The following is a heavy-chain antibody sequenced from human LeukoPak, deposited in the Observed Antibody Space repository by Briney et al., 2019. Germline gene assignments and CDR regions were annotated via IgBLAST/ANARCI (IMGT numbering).Heavy chain of an antibody. CDR1: GGTFISYA. CDR3: ARGPTRITMVRGAPDYYFDY. D-gene: IGHD3-10*01. V-gene: IGHV1-69*01. J-gene: IGHJ4*02. Sequence: SVKVSCKASGGTFISYAISWVRQAPGQGLERMGGIIPIFGTANYAQKFQGRVTLTADESTSTAYMELSSLRSEDTAVYYCARGPTRITMVRGAPDYYFDYWGQGTLVTVSS. CDR2: IIPIFGTA.